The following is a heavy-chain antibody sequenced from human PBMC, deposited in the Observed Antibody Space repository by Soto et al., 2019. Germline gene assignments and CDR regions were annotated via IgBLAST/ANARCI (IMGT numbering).Heavy chain of an antibody. CDR1: GYTLTELS. CDR3: ATSLGILTGYHYYFDY. D-gene: IGHD3-9*01. J-gene: IGHJ4*02. CDR2: FDPEDGET. V-gene: IGHV1-24*01. Sequence: ASVKVSCKVSGYTLTELSMHWVRQAPGKGLEWMGGFDPEDGETIYAQKFQGRVTTTEDTSTDTAYMELSSLRSEDTAVYYCATSLGILTGYHYYFDYWGQGTLVTVSS.